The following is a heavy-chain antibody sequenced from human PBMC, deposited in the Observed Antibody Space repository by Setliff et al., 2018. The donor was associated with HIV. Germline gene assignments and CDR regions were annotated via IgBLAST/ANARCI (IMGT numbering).Heavy chain of an antibody. V-gene: IGHV4-61*09. CDR1: GASISDGTYY. CDR3: ARSQETSVAATEI. Sequence: SLTCAVSGASISDGTYYWSWIRQPAGKGLEWIGHIYIRGGTTNYSPSLKSRVTISLDTSKNQFSLSLSSVTASDTALYYCARSQETSVAATEIWGQGTMVTVSS. J-gene: IGHJ3*02. CDR2: IYIRGGTT.